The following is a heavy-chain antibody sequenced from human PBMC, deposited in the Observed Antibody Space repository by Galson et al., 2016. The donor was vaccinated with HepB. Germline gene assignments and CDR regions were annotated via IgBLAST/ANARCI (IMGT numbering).Heavy chain of an antibody. D-gene: IGHD3-22*01. CDR2: IYNRGST. CDR3: ARLNYYDRTGFHRLYFFDF. Sequence: SETLSLTCSVSGGSVSSVSSGTYYWSWIRQPPGKGLEWIGYIYNRGSTNYNPSLKGRVTITVDTSKDQFSLRLSSVTAADTALYFCARLNYYDRTGFHRLYFFDFWGQGTQVTVSS. J-gene: IGHJ4*02. CDR1: GGSVSSVSSGTYY. V-gene: IGHV4-61*01.